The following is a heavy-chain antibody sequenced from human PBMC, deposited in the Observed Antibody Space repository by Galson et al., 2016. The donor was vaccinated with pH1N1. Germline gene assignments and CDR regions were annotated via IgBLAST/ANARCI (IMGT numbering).Heavy chain of an antibody. D-gene: IGHD4-17*01. Sequence: SVKVSCKASGGTFSSYGISWVRQAPGQGLEWMGRIIPIFGTAHYAQKFQGRVTITADESTSTAYMELSSLRSEDTAVYYCARWDYGDYVGWFDPWGQGTLVTVSS. CDR3: ARWDYGDYVGWFDP. CDR2: IIPIFGTA. V-gene: IGHV1-69*13. CDR1: GGTFSSYG. J-gene: IGHJ5*02.